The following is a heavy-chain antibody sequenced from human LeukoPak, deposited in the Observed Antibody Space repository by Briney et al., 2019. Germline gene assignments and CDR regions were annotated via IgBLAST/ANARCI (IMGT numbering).Heavy chain of an antibody. J-gene: IGHJ6*04. D-gene: IGHD2-2*01. CDR2: IIPIFGTA. CDR1: GGTFSSYA. Sequence: SVKVSCKASGGTFSSYAISWVRQAPGQGLEWMGGIIPIFGTANYAQKFQGRVTIIADESTSTAYMELSSLRSEDTAVYYCARDLGYCSSTSCNHYYYGMDVWGKGTTVTVSS. CDR3: ARDLGYCSSTSCNHYYYGMDV. V-gene: IGHV1-69*13.